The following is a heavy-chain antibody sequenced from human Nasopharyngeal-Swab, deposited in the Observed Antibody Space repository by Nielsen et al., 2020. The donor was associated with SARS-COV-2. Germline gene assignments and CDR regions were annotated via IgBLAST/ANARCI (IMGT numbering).Heavy chain of an antibody. CDR2: MNSDGSRT. D-gene: IGHD3-16*01. CDR1: GFTFSSYW. V-gene: IGHV3-74*01. Sequence: SCAASGFTFSSYWMHWVRQAPGEGLVWVSRMNSDGSRTSYADSVKGRFTISRDNAKNTLYLQMNSLRAEDTAVYYCARVDVHDAFDVWGQGTMVTVSS. CDR3: ARVDVHDAFDV. J-gene: IGHJ3*01.